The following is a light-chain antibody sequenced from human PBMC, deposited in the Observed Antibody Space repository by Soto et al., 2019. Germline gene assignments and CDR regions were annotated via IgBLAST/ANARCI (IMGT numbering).Light chain of an antibody. CDR1: SSDFGGYNY. CDR2: EVT. Sequence: QSALTQPPSASGSPGQSVTISCTGTSSDFGGYNYVSWYQQHPGKAPKLIIYEVTKRPSGVPDRFSGSKSGNTASLTVSGLQAGDEADYYCSSNAATNSYVFGTGTKLTVL. CDR3: SSNAATNSYV. V-gene: IGLV2-8*01. J-gene: IGLJ1*01.